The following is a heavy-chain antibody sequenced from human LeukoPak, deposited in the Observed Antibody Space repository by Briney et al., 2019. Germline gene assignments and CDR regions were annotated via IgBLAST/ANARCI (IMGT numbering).Heavy chain of an antibody. V-gene: IGHV4-59*01. CDR1: GGSISSYY. CDR2: IYYSGST. Sequence: SETLSLTCIVSGGSISSYYWSWIRQPPGKGLEWIGYIYYSGSTNYNPSLKSRVTISVDTSKNQFSLKLSSVTAADTAVYYCARAHDFWSGSKEWYYFDYWGQGTLVTVSS. CDR3: ARAHDFWSGSKEWYYFDY. J-gene: IGHJ4*02. D-gene: IGHD3-3*01.